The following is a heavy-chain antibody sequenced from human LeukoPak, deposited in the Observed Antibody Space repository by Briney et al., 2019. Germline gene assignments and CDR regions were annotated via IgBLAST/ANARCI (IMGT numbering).Heavy chain of an antibody. J-gene: IGHJ4*02. V-gene: IGHV4-59*02. CDR3: ARNAVPGYSSSWFDY. Sequence: SETLSLTCTVSGGSVSSYYWSWIRQPPGKGLEWIGYIYYSGSTNYNPSLKSRVTISVDTSKNQFSLKLSSVTAADTAVYYCARNAVPGYSSSWFDYWGQGTLVTVSS. CDR2: IYYSGST. D-gene: IGHD6-13*01. CDR1: GGSVSSYY.